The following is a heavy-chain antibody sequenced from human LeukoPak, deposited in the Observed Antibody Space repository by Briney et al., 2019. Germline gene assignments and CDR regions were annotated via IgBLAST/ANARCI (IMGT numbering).Heavy chain of an antibody. CDR3: ARGGAIAVADYFDY. D-gene: IGHD6-19*01. V-gene: IGHV3-30*03. Sequence: GGSLRLSCAASGFTFSSYGMHWVRQAPGKGLEWVAVISYDGSNKYYADSVKGRFTISRDNAKNSLYLQMNSLRAEDTALYYCARGGAIAVADYFDYWGQGTLVTVSS. CDR2: ISYDGSNK. J-gene: IGHJ4*02. CDR1: GFTFSSYG.